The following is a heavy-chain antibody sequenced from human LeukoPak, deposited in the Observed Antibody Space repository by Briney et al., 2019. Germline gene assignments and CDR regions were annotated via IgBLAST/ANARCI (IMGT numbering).Heavy chain of an antibody. J-gene: IGHJ4*02. CDR1: GFTFSSYD. CDR2: IGTAGDT. Sequence: GGSLRLSCAASGFTFSSYDMHWVRQATGKGLEWVSAIGTAGDTYYPGSVKGRFTISRENAKNSLYPQMNSLRAGDTAVYYCARGSGYSSSWYSTDFDYWGQGTLVTVSS. V-gene: IGHV3-13*01. CDR3: ARGSGYSSSWYSTDFDY. D-gene: IGHD6-13*01.